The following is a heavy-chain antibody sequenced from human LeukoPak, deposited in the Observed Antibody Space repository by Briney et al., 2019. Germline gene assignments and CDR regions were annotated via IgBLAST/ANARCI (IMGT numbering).Heavy chain of an antibody. CDR2: IYYSGST. CDR3: ARDYVVPTDSYYYGMDV. D-gene: IGHD5-12*01. Sequence: SETLSLTCTVSGASISPYYWSWIRQPPGKGLEWIGYIYYSGSTNYNPSLKSRVTISVDTSKNQFSLKLSSVTAADTAVYYCARDYVVPTDSYYYGMDVWGQGTTVTVSS. CDR1: GASISPYY. V-gene: IGHV4-59*08. J-gene: IGHJ6*02.